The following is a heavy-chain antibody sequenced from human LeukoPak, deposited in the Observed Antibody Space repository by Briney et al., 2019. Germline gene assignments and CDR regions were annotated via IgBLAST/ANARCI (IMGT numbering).Heavy chain of an antibody. CDR1: GFTFSNYT. V-gene: IGHV3-23*01. Sequence: GGSLRLSCAASGFTFSNYTMSWVRQAPGKGLEWVSSISGSGGTTYYADSVEGRFTISRDNCKNTLYLQMSSLRAEDTAVYYCAKNAGNLRLFDYWGQGTLVTVSS. J-gene: IGHJ4*02. CDR2: ISGSGGTT. D-gene: IGHD2-2*01. CDR3: AKNAGNLRLFDY.